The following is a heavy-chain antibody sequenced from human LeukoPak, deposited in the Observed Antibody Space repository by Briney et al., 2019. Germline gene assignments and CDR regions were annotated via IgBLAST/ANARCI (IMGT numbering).Heavy chain of an antibody. V-gene: IGHV3-30*18. CDR3: AKVRVVFNWNYAYYFDY. D-gene: IGHD1-7*01. Sequence: GRSLRLSCAASGFTFSDYAMPWVRQAPGKGLDWVALISYDGSDRYYADSVKGRFTISRDNSKNTLYLQMNSLRPEDTAVYYCAKVRVVFNWNYAYYFDYWGQGTLVTVSS. CDR1: GFTFSDYA. CDR2: ISYDGSDR. J-gene: IGHJ4*02.